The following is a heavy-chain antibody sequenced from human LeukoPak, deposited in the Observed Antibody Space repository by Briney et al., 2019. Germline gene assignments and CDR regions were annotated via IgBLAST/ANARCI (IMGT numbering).Heavy chain of an antibody. Sequence: GGSLRLSCAASGFTVRTNYMSWVRQAPGKGLEWVAVISSNGGIKYYADSVKGRFTISRDNSENTLYLQMDSLRAEGTALYYCAKHYSYAIWGDYWGQGTLVTVSS. CDR2: ISSNGGIK. CDR1: GFTVRTNY. V-gene: IGHV3-30*18. D-gene: IGHD5-18*01. J-gene: IGHJ4*02. CDR3: AKHYSYAIWGDY.